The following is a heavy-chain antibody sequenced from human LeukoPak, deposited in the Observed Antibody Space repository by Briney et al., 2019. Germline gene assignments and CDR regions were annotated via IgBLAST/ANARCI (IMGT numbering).Heavy chain of an antibody. D-gene: IGHD4-17*01. CDR2: ISGSGGST. J-gene: IGHJ6*02. Sequence: GGSLRLSCAASGSTFSSYAMSWVRQAPGKGLEWVSAISGSGGSTYYADSVKGRFTISRDNSKNTLYLQMNSLRAEDTAVYYCAREDYGEIVYYYGMDVWGQGTTVTVSS. CDR1: GSTFSSYA. V-gene: IGHV3-23*01. CDR3: AREDYGEIVYYYGMDV.